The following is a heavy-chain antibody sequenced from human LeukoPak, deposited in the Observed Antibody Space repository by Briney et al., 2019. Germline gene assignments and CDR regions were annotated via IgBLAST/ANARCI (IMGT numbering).Heavy chain of an antibody. CDR1: AGSITTYY. Sequence: PSETLSLTCPVSAGSITTYYWSWIRQPPGKGLEWVGYIFYTGDTSFSPSLKSRVTISLDTSENQFSLKLSSVTAADTAVYYCARLKMGAYFHLWGRCTLVTVSS. J-gene: IGHJ2*01. V-gene: IGHV4-59*08. D-gene: IGHD3-16*01. CDR3: ARLKMGAYFHL. CDR2: IFYTGDT.